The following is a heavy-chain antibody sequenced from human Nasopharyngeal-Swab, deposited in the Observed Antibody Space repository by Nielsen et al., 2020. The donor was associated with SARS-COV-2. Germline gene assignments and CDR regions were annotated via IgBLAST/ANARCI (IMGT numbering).Heavy chain of an antibody. J-gene: IGHJ6*03. CDR1: GFTFDDYA. CDR2: ISWNSGSI. V-gene: IGHV3-9*01. Sequence: GGSLRLSCAASGFTFDDYAMHGVRQAPGKGLEWVSGISWNSGSIGYADSVKGRFTISRDNAKNSLYLQMNSLRAEDTALYYCAPLAPMDVWGKGTTVTVSS. CDR3: APLAPMDV.